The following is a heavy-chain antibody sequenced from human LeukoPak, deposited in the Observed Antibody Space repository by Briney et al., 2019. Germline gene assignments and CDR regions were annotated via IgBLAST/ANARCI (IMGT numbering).Heavy chain of an antibody. Sequence: GGSLRLSCAASGFTFSIYGMHWVRQAPGNGLEWEAVISYDGSNKYYADSVKGRFTISRDNSKNTLYLQMNSLRAEDTAVYYCAKSSRRVLRFLVDLDYWGQGTLVTVSS. CDR1: GFTFSIYG. D-gene: IGHD3-3*01. CDR3: AKSSRRVLRFLVDLDY. V-gene: IGHV3-30*18. J-gene: IGHJ4*02. CDR2: ISYDGSNK.